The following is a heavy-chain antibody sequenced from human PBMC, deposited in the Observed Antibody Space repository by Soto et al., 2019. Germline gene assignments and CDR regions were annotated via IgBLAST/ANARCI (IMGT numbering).Heavy chain of an antibody. CDR2: ISYDGSNK. D-gene: IGHD2-2*03. Sequence: QVQLVESGGGVVQPGRSLRLSCAASGFTFSSYAMHWVRQAPGKGLEWVAVISYDGSNKYYADSVKGRFTISRDNSKNTLYLQVNSLRAEDTAVYYCAREEIGSEMSIRYYYGMDVWGQGTTVTVSS. V-gene: IGHV3-30-3*01. CDR1: GFTFSSYA. CDR3: AREEIGSEMSIRYYYGMDV. J-gene: IGHJ6*02.